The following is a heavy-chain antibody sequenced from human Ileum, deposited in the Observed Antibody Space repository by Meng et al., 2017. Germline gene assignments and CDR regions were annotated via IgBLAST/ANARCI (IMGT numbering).Heavy chain of an antibody. D-gene: IGHD3-10*01. CDR1: GYSFTGYN. CDR3: ASGLYGSGGFSQNWLDP. J-gene: IGHJ5*02. CDR2: ISPNSGVT. V-gene: IGHV1-2*06. Sequence: QVELVHSVAAVKGPGAPVESSCKASGYSFTGYNMNWVRQAPGQGLEWLGRISPNSGVTNYAQKFQGRVTMTRDISNTTAYMELSGLTSDDTAVYYCASGLYGSGGFSQNWLDPWGQGTLVTVSS.